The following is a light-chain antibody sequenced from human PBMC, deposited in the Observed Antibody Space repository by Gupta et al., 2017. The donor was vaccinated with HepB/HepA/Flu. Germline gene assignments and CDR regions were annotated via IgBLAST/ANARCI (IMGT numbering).Light chain of an antibody. J-gene: IGLJ2*01. Sequence: QSVLTQPPSASGPPGQRVTFSCSGSSSSFGGNYVYWYQQLPGTAPKLLNYRNNQRPSGVPDRFSGSKSGTSASLAISGLRSEDEADYYCAAWDDSLSAVVFGGGTKLTV. CDR3: AAWDDSLSAVV. CDR1: SSSFGGNY. CDR2: RNN. V-gene: IGLV1-47*01.